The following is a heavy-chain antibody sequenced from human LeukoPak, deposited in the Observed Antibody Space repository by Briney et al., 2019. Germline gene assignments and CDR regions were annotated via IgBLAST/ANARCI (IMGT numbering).Heavy chain of an antibody. V-gene: IGHV1-69*05. CDR1: GGTFSSYA. J-gene: IGHJ4*02. CDR2: IIPIFGTA. D-gene: IGHD5-18*01. CDR3: ASPSSSVQLWFPFDY. Sequence: TVKVSCKASGGTFSSYAISWVRQAPGQGLEWMGGIIPIFGTANYAQKFQGRVTITTDESTSTAYMELSSLRSEDTAVYYCASPSSSVQLWFPFDYWGQGTLVTVSS.